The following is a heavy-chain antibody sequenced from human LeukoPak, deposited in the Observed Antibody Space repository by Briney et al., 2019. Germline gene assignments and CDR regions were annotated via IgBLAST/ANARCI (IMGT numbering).Heavy chain of an antibody. J-gene: IGHJ5*02. CDR2: IYHSGST. V-gene: IGHV4-38-2*01. CDR1: GYSISSGYY. D-gene: IGHD3-3*01. CDR3: ARLSITISNWFDP. Sequence: PSETLSLTCAVSGYSISSGYYWGWIRQPPGKGLGWIGSIYHSGSTYYNPSLKSRVTISVDTSKNQFSLKLSSVTAADTAVYYCARLSITISNWFDPWGQGTLVTVSS.